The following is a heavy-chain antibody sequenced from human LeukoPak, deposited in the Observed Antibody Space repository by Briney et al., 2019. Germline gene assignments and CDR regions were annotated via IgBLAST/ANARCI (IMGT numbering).Heavy chain of an antibody. Sequence: GGSLRLSCAASGFTFSSYAMSWVRQAPGKGLEWVSAISGSGGSTYYADSVKGRFTNSRDNSKNTLYLQMNSLRAEDTAVYYCAKVPRVVVVIRGYPDYWGQGTLVTVSS. CDR2: ISGSGGST. CDR3: AKVPRVVVVIRGYPDY. J-gene: IGHJ4*02. V-gene: IGHV3-23*01. D-gene: IGHD3-22*01. CDR1: GFTFSSYA.